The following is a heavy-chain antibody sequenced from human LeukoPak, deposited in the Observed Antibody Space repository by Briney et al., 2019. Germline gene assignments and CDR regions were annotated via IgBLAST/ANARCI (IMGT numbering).Heavy chain of an antibody. CDR2: ISYDGSNK. Sequence: LSGGSPRLSCAASGFTFSSYAMHWVRQAPGKGLEWVAVISYDGSNKYYADSVKGRFTISRDNSKNTLYLQMNSLRAEDTAVYYCARDLSSGSYFDYWGQGTLVTVSS. CDR1: GFTFSSYA. CDR3: ARDLSSGSYFDY. V-gene: IGHV3-30-3*01. J-gene: IGHJ4*02. D-gene: IGHD1-26*01.